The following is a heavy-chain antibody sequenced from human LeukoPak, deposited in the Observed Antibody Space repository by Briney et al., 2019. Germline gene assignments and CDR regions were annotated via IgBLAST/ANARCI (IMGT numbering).Heavy chain of an antibody. D-gene: IGHD5-18*01. CDR3: AKDLFEDTAMVRFLDH. CDR1: GFTFSNAW. V-gene: IGHV3-23*01. J-gene: IGHJ4*02. CDR2: ISGSGGST. Sequence: PGGSLRLSCAASGFTFSNAWMSWVRQAPGKGLEWVSAISGSGGSTYYADSVKGRFTISRDNSKNTLYLQMNSLRAEDTAVYYCAKDLFEDTAMVRFLDHWGQGTLVTVSS.